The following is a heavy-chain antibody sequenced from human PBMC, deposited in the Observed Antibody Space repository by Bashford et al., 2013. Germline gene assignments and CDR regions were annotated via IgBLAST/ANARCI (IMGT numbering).Heavy chain of an antibody. CDR1: GFRFSSYG. V-gene: IGHV3-33*01. CDR2: IWYDGSNE. CDR3: LPTGYYSYFDY. Sequence: GGSLRLSCAASGFRFSSYGMHWLRQAPGKGLEWVALIWYDGSNEYYADPVKGRFTISRDNSKNTLYLQMNSLRVEDTAVYYCLPTGYYSYFDYWGQGALVTVSS. J-gene: IGHJ4*02. D-gene: IGHD3-9*01.